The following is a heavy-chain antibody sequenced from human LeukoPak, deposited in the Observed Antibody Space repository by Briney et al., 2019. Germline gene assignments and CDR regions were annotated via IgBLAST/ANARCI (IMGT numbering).Heavy chain of an antibody. D-gene: IGHD4-17*01. CDR1: GGSISSHY. V-gene: IGHV4-59*11. CDR3: ARESPYGDYLEAFDI. J-gene: IGHJ3*02. Sequence: SETLSLTCTVSGGSISSHYWSWIRQPPGKGLEWIGYIYYSGSTNYNPSLKSRVTISVDTSKNQFSLKLSSVTAADTAVYYCARESPYGDYLEAFDIWGQGTMVTVSS. CDR2: IYYSGST.